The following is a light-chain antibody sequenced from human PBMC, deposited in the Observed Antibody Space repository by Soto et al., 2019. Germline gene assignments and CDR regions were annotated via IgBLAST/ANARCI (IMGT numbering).Light chain of an antibody. CDR3: QQYNSYST. V-gene: IGKV1-5*03. CDR1: QSISTW. J-gene: IGKJ1*01. Sequence: DIPMTQSPSTLSASVGDRVTITCRASQSISTWLAWYQQKPGKAPKLLIYKASNLESGVPSTFSGSGSGTEFTLTISSLQPDDFATYYCQQYNSYSTFGQGTKVEIK. CDR2: KAS.